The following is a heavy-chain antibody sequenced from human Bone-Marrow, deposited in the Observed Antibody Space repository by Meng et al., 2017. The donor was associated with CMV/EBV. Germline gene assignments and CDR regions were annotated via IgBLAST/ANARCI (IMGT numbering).Heavy chain of an antibody. J-gene: IGHJ6*02. CDR3: ARGVFDFWTENRTYHFTMDA. CDR2: VRPDSGGT. CDR1: GYPFTGYY. D-gene: IGHD3/OR15-3a*01. V-gene: IGHV1-2*02. Sequence: ASVKVSCKTSGYPFTGYYIHWVRQAPGLVFEWMGWVRPDSGGTKYAQKFQGRVTMTGDPSISTAYLDLTDLRFDDTAVYYCARGVFDFWTENRTYHFTMDAWGQGTAVTVSS.